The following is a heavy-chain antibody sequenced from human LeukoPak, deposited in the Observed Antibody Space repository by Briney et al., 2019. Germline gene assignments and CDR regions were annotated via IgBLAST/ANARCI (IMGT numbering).Heavy chain of an antibody. V-gene: IGHV1-2*02. D-gene: IGHD2-15*01. CDR3: ARVDRGYCSGGSCQDY. Sequence: WMGWXNPNSGGTNYAQKFQGRVTMTRDTSISTAYMELSRLRSDDTAVYYCARVDRGYCSGGSCQDYWGQGTLVTVSS. CDR2: XNPNSGGT. J-gene: IGHJ4*02.